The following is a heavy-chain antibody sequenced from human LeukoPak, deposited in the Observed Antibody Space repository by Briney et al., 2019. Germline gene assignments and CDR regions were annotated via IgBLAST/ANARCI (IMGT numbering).Heavy chain of an antibody. V-gene: IGHV3-21*01. CDR3: ARDSGYSYGNDDNAFDI. CDR1: GFTFSSYS. J-gene: IGHJ3*02. Sequence: GGSLRLSCAASGFTFSSYSMNWVRQAPGKGLEWVSSISSSSSYIYYADSVKGRFTISRDNAKNSLYLQMNSLRAEDTAVYYCARDSGYSYGNDDNAFDIWGQGTMVTVSS. D-gene: IGHD5-18*01. CDR2: ISSSSSYI.